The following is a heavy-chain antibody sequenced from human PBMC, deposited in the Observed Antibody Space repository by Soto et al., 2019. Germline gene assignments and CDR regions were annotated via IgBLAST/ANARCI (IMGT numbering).Heavy chain of an antibody. D-gene: IGHD3-10*01. Sequence: GGSLRLSCAASGFTFSSYAMSWVRQAPGKGLEWVSAISGSGGSTYYADSVKGRFTISRDNSKNTLYLQMNSLRAEDTAVYYCAKDIWFGDSFAYDYWGQGTLVTVSS. CDR3: AKDIWFGDSFAYDY. CDR2: ISGSGGST. V-gene: IGHV3-23*01. J-gene: IGHJ4*02. CDR1: GFTFSSYA.